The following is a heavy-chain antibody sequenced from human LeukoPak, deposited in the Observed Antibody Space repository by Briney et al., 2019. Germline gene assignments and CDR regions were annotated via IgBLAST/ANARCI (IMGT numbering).Heavy chain of an antibody. CDR1: GFTFSSFS. Sequence: PGGSLRLSCAASGFTFSSFSMYWVRQAPGKGLEWVSYISSGSSSIYYTDSVKGRFTISRDNAKNSLYQQMNSLRDEDTAVYYCARANWGSFDSWGQGTLVTVSS. CDR2: ISSGSSSI. J-gene: IGHJ4*02. V-gene: IGHV3-48*02. D-gene: IGHD7-27*01. CDR3: ARANWGSFDS.